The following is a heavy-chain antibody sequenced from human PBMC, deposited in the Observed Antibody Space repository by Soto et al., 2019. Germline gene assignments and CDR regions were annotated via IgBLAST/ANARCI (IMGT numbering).Heavy chain of an antibody. CDR2: IYYSGST. J-gene: IGHJ4*02. CDR1: GGSISSYY. D-gene: IGHD3-22*01. V-gene: IGHV4-59*01. Sequence: TSETLSLTCTVSGGSISSYYWSWIRQPPGKGLEWIGYIYYSGSTNYNPSLKSRVTISVDTSKNQFSLKLSSVTAADTAVYYCATQGGDSSGYYPGYWGQGTLVTVSS. CDR3: ATQGGDSSGYYPGY.